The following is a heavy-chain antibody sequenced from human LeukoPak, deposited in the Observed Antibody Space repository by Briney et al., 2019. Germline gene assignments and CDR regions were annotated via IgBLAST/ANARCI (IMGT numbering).Heavy chain of an antibody. CDR1: GGSFSGYY. CDR2: INHSGST. J-gene: IGHJ6*02. D-gene: IGHD6-19*01. V-gene: IGHV4-34*01. Sequence: PSETLSLTCAVYGGSFSGYYWSWIRQPPGKGLEWIGEINHSGSTNYNPSLKSRVTISVDTSKNQFSLKLSSVTAADTAVYYCASQSIAVSYYYYGMDVWGQGITVTVSS. CDR3: ASQSIAVSYYYYGMDV.